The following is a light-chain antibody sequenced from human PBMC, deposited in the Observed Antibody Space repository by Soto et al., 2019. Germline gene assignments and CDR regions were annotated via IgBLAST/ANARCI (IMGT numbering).Light chain of an antibody. CDR3: QQYHSYSPT. J-gene: IGKJ3*01. Sequence: DIQMTQSPSTLSASVGDRVTITCRASQSISSWLAWYQQKPGKAPKLLIYKASSLEIGVPSRFSGSGSGTEFTLTISSLQPDDFATYYCQQYHSYSPTFGPGTKVHI. CDR1: QSISSW. V-gene: IGKV1-5*03. CDR2: KAS.